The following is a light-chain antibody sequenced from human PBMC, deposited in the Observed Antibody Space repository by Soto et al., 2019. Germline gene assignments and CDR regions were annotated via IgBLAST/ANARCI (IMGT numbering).Light chain of an antibody. CDR3: QQYGSSLWT. CDR2: GAS. V-gene: IGKV3-20*01. J-gene: IGKJ1*01. CDR1: QSVSSSY. Sequence: EIVLTQSPGTLSLSSGEGATLSCRASQSVSSSYIAWYQQKPGQAPRLLIYGASSRATGIPDRFSGGGSGTDFTLTISRLEPEDFAVYYCQQYGSSLWTFGQGTKVEIK.